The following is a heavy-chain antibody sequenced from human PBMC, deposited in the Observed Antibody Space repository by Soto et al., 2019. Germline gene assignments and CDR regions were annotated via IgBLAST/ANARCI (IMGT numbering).Heavy chain of an antibody. Sequence: SETLSLTCAVYGGSFSGYYWSWIRQPPGKGLEWIGEINHSGSTNYNPSLKSRVTISVDTSKNQFSLKLSSVTAADTAVYYCARARGWRPFYYYYGLDVWGQGTTVTVSS. V-gene: IGHV4-34*01. CDR3: ARARGWRPFYYYYGLDV. J-gene: IGHJ6*02. D-gene: IGHD2-15*01. CDR2: INHSGST. CDR1: GGSFSGYY.